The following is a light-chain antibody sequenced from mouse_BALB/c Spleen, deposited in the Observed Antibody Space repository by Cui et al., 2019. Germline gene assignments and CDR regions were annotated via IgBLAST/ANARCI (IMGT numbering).Light chain of an antibody. V-gene: IGKV6-14*01. CDR1: QNVRTA. CDR3: LQHWNYPLT. Sequence: DIVMTQPQKFMSTSVGDRVSITCKASQNVRTAVAWYQQKPGQSPKALIYLASNRHTGVPDRFTGSGSGTDFTLTISNVQSEDLADYFCLQHWNYPLTFGGGTKLEIK. CDR2: LAS. J-gene: IGKJ2*01.